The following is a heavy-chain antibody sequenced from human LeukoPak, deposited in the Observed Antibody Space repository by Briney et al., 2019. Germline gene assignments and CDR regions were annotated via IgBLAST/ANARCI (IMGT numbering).Heavy chain of an antibody. Sequence: ASVKVSCKASGYTFTSYGISWVRQAPGQGLEWMGWISAYNGNTNYAQKLQGRVTMTTDTSTSTAYMELRSLRSDDTAVYYCARTYYDFWSSYYGGWFDPWGQGTLVTVSS. CDR1: GYTFTSYG. V-gene: IGHV1-18*01. CDR3: ARTYYDFWSSYYGGWFDP. CDR2: ISAYNGNT. J-gene: IGHJ5*02. D-gene: IGHD3-3*01.